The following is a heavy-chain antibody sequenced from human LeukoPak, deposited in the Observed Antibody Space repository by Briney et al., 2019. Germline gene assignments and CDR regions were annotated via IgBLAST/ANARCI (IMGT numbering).Heavy chain of an antibody. CDR1: GFTFSSYG. J-gene: IGHJ4*02. CDR3: AKESRRGAISMIVVVTRTYFEY. D-gene: IGHD3-22*01. V-gene: IGHV3-23*01. CDR2: ISGSGDST. Sequence: GGSLRLSCAASGFTFSSYGMSWVRQAPGKGLEWVSSISGSGDSTYYADSVKGRFTISRDNSKNTLYLQMNSLRAEDTAVYYCAKESRRGAISMIVVVTRTYFEYWGQGTLVTVSS.